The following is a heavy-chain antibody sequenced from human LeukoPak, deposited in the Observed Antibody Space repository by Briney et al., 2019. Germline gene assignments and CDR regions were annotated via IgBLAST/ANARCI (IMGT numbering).Heavy chain of an antibody. J-gene: IGHJ4*02. V-gene: IGHV3-21*01. Sequence: PGRSLRLSCAASAFTFSNYGIHWVRQAPGKGLEWVSSISSSSSYIYYADSVKGRFTISRDNAKNSLYLQMNSLRAEDTAVYYCARESWELGGGYWGQGTLVTVSS. CDR3: ARESWELGGGY. CDR1: AFTFSNYG. D-gene: IGHD1-26*01. CDR2: ISSSSSYI.